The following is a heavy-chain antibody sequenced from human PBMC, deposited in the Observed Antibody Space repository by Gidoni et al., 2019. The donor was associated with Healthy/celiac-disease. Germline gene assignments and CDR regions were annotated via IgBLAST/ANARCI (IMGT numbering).Heavy chain of an antibody. J-gene: IGHJ3*02. V-gene: IGHV4-30-2*01. D-gene: IGHD3-10*01. CDR2: IYHSGST. Sequence: QLQLQESGSGLVKPSQTLSLTCALSGGSISSGGYSWSGIRQPPGKGLEWIGYIYHSGSTYYSPSLKSRVTISVDRSKNQFPLKLSSVTAADTAVYYCARHYGSGSPYDAFDIWGQGTMVTVSS. CDR3: ARHYGSGSPYDAFDI. CDR1: GGSISSGGYS.